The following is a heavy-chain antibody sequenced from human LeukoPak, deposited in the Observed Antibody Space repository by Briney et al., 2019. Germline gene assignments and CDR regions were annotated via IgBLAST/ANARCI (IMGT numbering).Heavy chain of an antibody. CDR1: GGSISSGDYY. D-gene: IGHD6-13*01. CDR3: ARHVGYSSSWYPDYYYYYYMDV. CDR2: IYYSGST. V-gene: IGHV4-30-4*08. J-gene: IGHJ6*03. Sequence: PSQTLSLTCTVSGGSISSGDYYWSWIRQPPGKGLEWIGYIYYSGSTYYNPSLKSRVTISVDTSKNQFSLKLSSVTAADTAVYYCARHVGYSSSWYPDYYYYYYMDVWGKGTTVTVSS.